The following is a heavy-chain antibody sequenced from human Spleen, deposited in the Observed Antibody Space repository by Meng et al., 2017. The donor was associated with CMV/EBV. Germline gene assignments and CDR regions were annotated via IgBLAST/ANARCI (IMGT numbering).Heavy chain of an antibody. J-gene: IGHJ4*02. V-gene: IGHV3-49*04. CDR2: IRSKAYGGTT. CDR3: TRGAYFDY. CDR1: GFTFGDYA. Sequence: GESLKISCTASGFTFGDYAMSWVRQAPGKGLEWVGFIRSKAYGGTTEYAASVKGRFTISRDDSKSIAYLQMNSLKTEDTAVYYCTRGAYFDYWGQGTLVTVSS.